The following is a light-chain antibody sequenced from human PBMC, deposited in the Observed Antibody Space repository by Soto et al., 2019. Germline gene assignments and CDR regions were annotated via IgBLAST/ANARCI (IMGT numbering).Light chain of an antibody. CDR3: VVSMGSCLVV. V-gene: IGLV8-61*01. Sequence: QTVVTQEPSFSVSPGGTVTLTCGLSSGSVSTNYYPSWYQQTPGQAPRTLISSTNIRSSGVPDRFSGSIVGNKAALTITGAQADDESNYYCVVSMGSCLVVFGGGTKLTVL. CDR2: STN. J-gene: IGLJ2*01. CDR1: SGSVSTNYY.